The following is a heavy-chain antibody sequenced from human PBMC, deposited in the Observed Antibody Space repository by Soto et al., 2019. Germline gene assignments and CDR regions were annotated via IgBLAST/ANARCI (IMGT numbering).Heavy chain of an antibody. CDR1: GGSFSGYY. V-gene: IGHV4-34*01. CDR2: INHSGST. CDR3: AGGTVYCSSTSCLYYYYYYMDV. Sequence: PSETLSLTCAVYGGSFSGYYWSWIRQPPGKGLEWIGEINHSGSTNYNPSLKSRVTISVDTSKNQFSLTLSSVTAADTAVYYCAGGTVYCSSTSCLYYYYYYMDVWGKGTTVTVSS. D-gene: IGHD2-2*01. J-gene: IGHJ6*03.